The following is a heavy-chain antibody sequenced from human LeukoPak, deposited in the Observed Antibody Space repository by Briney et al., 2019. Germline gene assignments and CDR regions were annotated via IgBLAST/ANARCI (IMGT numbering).Heavy chain of an antibody. D-gene: IGHD3-16*01. CDR2: ISSSSSYI. J-gene: IGHJ4*02. Sequence: PGGSLRLSCAASGFTFSSYSMNWVRQAPGKGLERVSSISSSSSYIYYADSVKGRFTISRDNAKNSLYLQMNSLRAEDTAVYCCAREGDLYGYYFDYWGQGTLVTVSS. V-gene: IGHV3-21*01. CDR3: AREGDLYGYYFDY. CDR1: GFTFSSYS.